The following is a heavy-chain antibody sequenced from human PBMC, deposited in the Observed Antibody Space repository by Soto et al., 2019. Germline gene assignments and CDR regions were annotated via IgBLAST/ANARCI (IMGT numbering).Heavy chain of an antibody. Sequence: PSETLSLTCAVYGGSFSGYYWSWIRQPPGKGLEWIGEINHSGSTNYNPSLKSRVTISVDTSKNQFSLKLSSVTAADTAVYYCARDGRRSWALRPSNRLDYWGQGTLVTVSS. D-gene: IGHD3-10*01. CDR1: GGSFSGYY. J-gene: IGHJ4*02. V-gene: IGHV4-34*01. CDR3: ARDGRRSWALRPSNRLDY. CDR2: INHSGST.